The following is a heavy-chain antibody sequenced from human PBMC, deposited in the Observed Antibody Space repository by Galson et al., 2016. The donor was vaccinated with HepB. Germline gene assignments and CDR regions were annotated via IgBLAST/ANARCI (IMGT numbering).Heavy chain of an antibody. Sequence: SLRLSCAASGFSIGYYSMNWVRQAPGKGLAWVSYISTGSTTIYYADSLKGRFTLSRDNAKNSLYLQMNRLRDEDTAVYYWSRDNYDILTGYGPCEHWGQGTLVTVSS. CDR3: SRDNYDILTGYGPCEH. J-gene: IGHJ4*02. CDR1: GFSIGYYS. D-gene: IGHD3-9*01. CDR2: ISTGSTTI. V-gene: IGHV3-48*02.